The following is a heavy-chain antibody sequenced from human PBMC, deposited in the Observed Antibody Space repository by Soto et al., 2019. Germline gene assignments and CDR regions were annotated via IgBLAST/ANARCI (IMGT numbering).Heavy chain of an antibody. CDR2: ISGSGGST. CDR1: GSTFSSYA. D-gene: IGHD2-2*01. CDR3: AKSALRYCSSTSCYYYFDY. Sequence: GSLRLSCAASGSTFSSYAMSRVRQAPGKGLEWVSDISGSGGSTYYADSVKGRFTISRDNSKNTLYLQMNSLRAEDTAVYYCAKSALRYCSSTSCYYYFDYWGQGTLVTVSS. V-gene: IGHV3-23*01. J-gene: IGHJ4*02.